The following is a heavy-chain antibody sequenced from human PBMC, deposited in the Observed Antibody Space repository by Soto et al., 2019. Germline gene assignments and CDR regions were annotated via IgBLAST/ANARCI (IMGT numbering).Heavy chain of an antibody. CDR1: GGSIITDDVY. V-gene: IGHV4-39*07. D-gene: IGHD7-27*01. CDR2: IYDSGST. CDR3: AGAPNGDYFDF. Sequence: SETLSLTCTVSGGSIITDDVYWGWIRQPPGKGLEWIGNIYDSGSTTYNPSLKSRVAISMDTSKNQCSLNLSSVTAADTAVYYCAGAPNGDYFDFWGLGTLVTVSS. J-gene: IGHJ4*02.